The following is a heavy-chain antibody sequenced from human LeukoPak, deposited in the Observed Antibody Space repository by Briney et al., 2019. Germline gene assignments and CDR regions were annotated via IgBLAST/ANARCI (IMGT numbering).Heavy chain of an antibody. Sequence: GGSLRLSCAASGFTVSSNYMSWVRQAPGKGLEWVSVIYSGGSTYYADSVKGRFTISRDNSKNTLYLQMNSLRAEDTAVYYCATTQTWAVAGINPDYWGQGTLVTVSS. CDR2: IYSGGST. J-gene: IGHJ4*02. CDR1: GFTVSSNY. V-gene: IGHV3-53*01. D-gene: IGHD6-19*01. CDR3: ATTQTWAVAGINPDY.